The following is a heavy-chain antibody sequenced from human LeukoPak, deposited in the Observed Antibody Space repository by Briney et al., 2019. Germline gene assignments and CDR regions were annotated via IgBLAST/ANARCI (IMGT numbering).Heavy chain of an antibody. D-gene: IGHD2-15*01. CDR2: ISSSSSYI. J-gene: IGHJ4*02. CDR1: GFTFSSYS. V-gene: IGHV3-21*04. CDR3: ATLSVVVVPAELN. Sequence: PGGSLRLSCAASGFTFSSYSMNWVRQAPGKGLEWVSSISSSSSYIYYADSVKGRSTISRDNAKNSLYLQMNSLRAEDTAVYYCATLSVVVVPAELNWGQGTLVTVSS.